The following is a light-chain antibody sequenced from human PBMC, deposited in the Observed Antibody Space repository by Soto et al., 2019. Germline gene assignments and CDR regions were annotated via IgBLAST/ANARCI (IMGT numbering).Light chain of an antibody. CDR3: QTWGTGIGV. CDR1: SGHSSYA. Sequence: QLVLTQSPSASASLGASVKLTCTLSSGHSSYAIAWHQQQPEKGPRYLMKLNSDGSHRKRDGIPDRFSGSSSGAEHYLTISRLQSEDEADYYCQTWGTGIGVFGGGTKLTVL. CDR2: LNSDGSH. J-gene: IGLJ2*01. V-gene: IGLV4-69*01.